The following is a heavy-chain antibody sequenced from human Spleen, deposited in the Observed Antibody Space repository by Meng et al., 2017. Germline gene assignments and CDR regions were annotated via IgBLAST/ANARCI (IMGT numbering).Heavy chain of an antibody. D-gene: IGHD6-25*01. Sequence: VQLGPSGAAVKKPGASVKVSCKASGYTFSGYDMHWVRQAPGQGLEWMGRINPNSGGTNYAQKFQGRVTMARDTSISTAYMELSRLRSDDTAMYYCARDEDISAAGKLFGDYWGQGTLVTVSS. CDR2: INPNSGGT. J-gene: IGHJ4*02. V-gene: IGHV1-2*06. CDR3: ARDEDISAAGKLFGDY. CDR1: GYTFSGYD.